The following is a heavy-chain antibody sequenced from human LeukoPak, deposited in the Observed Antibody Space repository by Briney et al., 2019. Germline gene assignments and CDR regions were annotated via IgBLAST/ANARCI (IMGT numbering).Heavy chain of an antibody. D-gene: IGHD2-2*02. CDR3: ARRGLTNEDTYCNRTGCYIASGDWFDP. J-gene: IGHJ5*02. CDR2: INPNSGGT. CDR1: GYTFTGYY. V-gene: IGHV1-2*02. Sequence: GASVKVSCKASGYTFTGYYMHWVRQAPGQGLEWMGWINPNSGGTNYAQKFQGRVTMTTDTSTSTAYMELRSLRSDDTAVYYCARRGLTNEDTYCNRTGCYIASGDWFDPWGQGTLVTVSS.